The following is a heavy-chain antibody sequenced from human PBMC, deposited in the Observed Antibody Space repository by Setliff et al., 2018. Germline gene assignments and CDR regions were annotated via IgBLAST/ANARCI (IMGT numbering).Heavy chain of an antibody. CDR2: MYSSGST. Sequence: SETLSLTCTVSGGSIRGFYWNWIRQPPGKGLEWIGSMYSSGSTYYNPSLKSRVTISVDTSQNQFSLKLSSVTAADTAVYYCAREAGTIWGQGTLVTVSS. CDR3: AREAGTI. V-gene: IGHV4-4*08. D-gene: IGHD3-10*01. CDR1: GGSIRGFY. J-gene: IGHJ4*02.